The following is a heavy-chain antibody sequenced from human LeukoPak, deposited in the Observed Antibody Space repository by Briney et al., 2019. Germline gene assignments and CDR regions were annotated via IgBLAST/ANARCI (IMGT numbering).Heavy chain of an antibody. CDR3: ARPLGFGELWGAGY. Sequence: GGSLRLSCAASGFTFDDYAMHWVRQAPGKGLEWVSGISWNSGSKGYADSVKGRFTISRDNAKNSLYLQMNSLRPEDTALYYCARPLGFGELWGAGYWGQGTLVTVSS. CDR2: ISWNSGSK. V-gene: IGHV3-9*01. J-gene: IGHJ4*02. CDR1: GFTFDDYA. D-gene: IGHD3-10*01.